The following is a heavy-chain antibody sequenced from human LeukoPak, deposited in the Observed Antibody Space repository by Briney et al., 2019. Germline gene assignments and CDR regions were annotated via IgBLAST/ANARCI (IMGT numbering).Heavy chain of an antibody. CDR1: GFTFSRNS. J-gene: IGHJ4*02. CDR3: AKGGPTGSNYFDF. V-gene: IGHV3-48*01. Sequence: GGSLRLSCAASGFTFSRNSMNWVRQAPGKGLECVSYISSTTNTIYQADSVKGRFTVSRDNSRTTLYLQMNSLRADDTAVYYCAKGGPTGSNYFDFWGQGTLVTVSS. CDR2: ISSTTNTI. D-gene: IGHD1-26*01.